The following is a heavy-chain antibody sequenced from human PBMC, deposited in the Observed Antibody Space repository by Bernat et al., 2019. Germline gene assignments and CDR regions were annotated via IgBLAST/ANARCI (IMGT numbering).Heavy chain of an antibody. Sequence: QVQLVESGGGVVQPGRSLRLSCAASGFTFSSYGMHWVRQAPGKGLEWVAVISYDGSNKYYADSVKGRFTISRDNSKNTLYLQMNSLRAEDTAVYYCAKGTGLWGRGTLVTVSS. CDR3: AKGTGL. CDR2: ISYDGSNK. V-gene: IGHV3-30*18. D-gene: IGHD1-14*01. CDR1: GFTFSSYG. J-gene: IGHJ2*01.